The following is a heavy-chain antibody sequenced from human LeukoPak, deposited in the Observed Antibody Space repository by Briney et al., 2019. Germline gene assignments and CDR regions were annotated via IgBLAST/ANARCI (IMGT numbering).Heavy chain of an antibody. V-gene: IGHV3-7*03. CDR3: ARGRHGGTNAPLDY. CDR1: GFVFSNYW. Sequence: GGSLRLSCAASGFVFSNYWMTWVRQAPGKGLEWVANMKPDGSDKYYVDSVKGRFTISRDNSKNTLYLQMNSLRAEDTAVYYCARGRHGGTNAPLDYWGQGTLVTVSS. J-gene: IGHJ4*02. D-gene: IGHD2-8*01. CDR2: MKPDGSDK.